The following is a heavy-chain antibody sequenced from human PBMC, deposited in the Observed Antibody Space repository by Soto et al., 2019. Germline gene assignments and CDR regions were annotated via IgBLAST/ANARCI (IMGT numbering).Heavy chain of an antibody. D-gene: IGHD5-12*01. CDR1: GYNFISYW. CDR2: IYPGGSET. V-gene: IGHV5-51*01. J-gene: IGHJ3*01. Sequence: GESLKISCKASGYNFISYWISWVRQMPGKGLEWMGIIYPGGSETRYSPSFQGQVTISVDKSISTASLQWSSLKASDTAMYYCARPLYNAYSGNDYDAFDVWGQGTLVTASS. CDR3: ARPLYNAYSGNDYDAFDV.